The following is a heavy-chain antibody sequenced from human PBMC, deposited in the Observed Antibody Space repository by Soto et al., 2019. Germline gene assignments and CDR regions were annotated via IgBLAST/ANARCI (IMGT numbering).Heavy chain of an antibody. J-gene: IGHJ4*02. V-gene: IGHV1-18*01. CDR3: ARDFRAYYYDSSGYYPIDY. CDR1: GYTFTSYG. D-gene: IGHD3-22*01. Sequence: QVQLVQSGAEVKKPGASVKVSCKASGYTFTSYGISWVRQAPGQGLEWMGWISAYNGNTNYAQKLQGRVTMTTDTSTSKAYMELRSLRSDDTAVYYCARDFRAYYYDSSGYYPIDYWGQGTLVTVSS. CDR2: ISAYNGNT.